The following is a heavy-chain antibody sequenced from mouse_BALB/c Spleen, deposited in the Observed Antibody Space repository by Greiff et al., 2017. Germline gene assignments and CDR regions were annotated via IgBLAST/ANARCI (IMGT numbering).Heavy chain of an antibody. CDR1: GYTFTDYA. CDR2: ISTYYGDA. J-gene: IGHJ2*01. Sequence: QVQLQQSGAELVRPGVSVKISCKGSGYTFTDYAMHWVKQSHAKSLEWIGVISTYYGDASYNQKFKGKATMTVDKSSSTAYMELARLTSEDSAIYYCARLRLGYFDYWGQGTTLTVSS. V-gene: IGHV1S137*01. CDR3: ARLRLGYFDY. D-gene: IGHD2-12*01.